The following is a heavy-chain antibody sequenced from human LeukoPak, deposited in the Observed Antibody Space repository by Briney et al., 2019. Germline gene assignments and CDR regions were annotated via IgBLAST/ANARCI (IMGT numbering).Heavy chain of an antibody. CDR2: IYHSGST. V-gene: IGHV4-38-2*02. Sequence: PSETLSLTCTVSAYSISSGYYWGWIRQPPGKGLEWIGSIYHSGSTHYNPSLKSRVTISVDTSKNQFSLKLRSVTAADTAVYYCARGWDYDSSGYYYERTFDYWGQGTLGTVSS. CDR1: AYSISSGYY. J-gene: IGHJ4*02. D-gene: IGHD3-22*01. CDR3: ARGWDYDSSGYYYERTFDY.